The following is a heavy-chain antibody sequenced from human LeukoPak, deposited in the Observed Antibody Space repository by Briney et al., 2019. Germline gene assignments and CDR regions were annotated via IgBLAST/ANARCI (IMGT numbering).Heavy chain of an antibody. CDR3: ARSKWEPILGFDY. CDR1: GYTFTGYY. D-gene: IGHD1-26*01. V-gene: IGHV1-2*02. Sequence: GASVKVSCKASGYTFTGYYMHWVRQAPGQGLEWMGWINLNSGGTNYAQKFQGRVTMTRDTSISTAYMELSRLRSDDTAVYYCARSKWEPILGFDYWGQGTLVTVSS. CDR2: INLNSGGT. J-gene: IGHJ4*02.